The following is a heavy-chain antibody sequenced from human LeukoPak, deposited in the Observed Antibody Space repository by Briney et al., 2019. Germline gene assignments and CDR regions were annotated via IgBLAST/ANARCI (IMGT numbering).Heavy chain of an antibody. CDR1: GFAFSSYS. CDR3: ARDIRDDYNSPPEDY. CDR2: ISSSSSYI. V-gene: IGHV3-21*01. Sequence: GGSLRLSCAASGFAFSSYSMNWVRQAPGKGLEWVSSISSSSSYIYYADSVKGRFTISRDNAKNSLYLQMNSLRAEDTAVYYCARDIRDDYNSPPEDYWGQGTLVTVSS. J-gene: IGHJ4*02. D-gene: IGHD5-24*01.